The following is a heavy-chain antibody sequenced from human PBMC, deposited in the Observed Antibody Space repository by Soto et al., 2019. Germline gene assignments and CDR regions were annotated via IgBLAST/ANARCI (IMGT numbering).Heavy chain of an antibody. Sequence: ASVKVSCKASGYTFTGYYMHWVRQAPGQGLEWMGWINPNSGGTNYAQKFQGWVTMTRDTSISTAYMELSRLRSDDTAVCYCARDIYGSGCSGGMDVWGQGTRVTVS. J-gene: IGHJ6*02. CDR3: ARDIYGSGCSGGMDV. CDR2: INPNSGGT. V-gene: IGHV1-2*04. CDR1: GYTFTGYY. D-gene: IGHD3-10*01.